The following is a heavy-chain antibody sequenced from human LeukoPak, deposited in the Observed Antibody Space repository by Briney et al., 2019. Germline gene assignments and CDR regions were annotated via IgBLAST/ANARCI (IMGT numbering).Heavy chain of an antibody. V-gene: IGHV3-23*01. J-gene: IGHJ4*02. CDR3: AKAPLYQLLFSDY. CDR2: ISGSGGST. D-gene: IGHD2-2*01. CDR1: GFTFSSYA. Sequence: PGGSLKLSCAASGFTFSSYAMSWVRQAPGKGLEWVSAISGSGGSTYYADSVKGRFTISRDNSKNTLYLQMNSLRAEDTAVYYCAKAPLYQLLFSDYWGQGTLVTVSS.